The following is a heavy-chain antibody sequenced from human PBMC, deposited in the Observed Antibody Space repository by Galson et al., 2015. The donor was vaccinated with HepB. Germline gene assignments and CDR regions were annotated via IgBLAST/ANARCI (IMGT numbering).Heavy chain of an antibody. Sequence: SLRLSCAASGFTFSSYSMNWVRQAPGKGLEWVSSISSSSSYIYYADSVKGRFTISRDNAKNSLYLQMNSLRAEDTAVYYCARAHKGTLCGGDCYYDYWGQGTLVTVSS. CDR3: ARAHKGTLCGGDCYYDY. CDR2: ISSSSSYI. J-gene: IGHJ4*02. CDR1: GFTFSSYS. D-gene: IGHD2-21*02. V-gene: IGHV3-21*01.